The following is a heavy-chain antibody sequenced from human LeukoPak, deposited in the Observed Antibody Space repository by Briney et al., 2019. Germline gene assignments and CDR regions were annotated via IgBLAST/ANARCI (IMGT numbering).Heavy chain of an antibody. V-gene: IGHV3-30*04. J-gene: IGHJ4*02. CDR3: ARDSVTTVVEYYFDY. CDR1: GFTFSSYA. Sequence: GRSLRLSCAASGFTFSSYAMHWVRQAPGKGLEWVAVISYDGSNKYYADSVKGRFTISRDNSKNTLYLQMNSLRAADTAVYYCARDSVTTVVEYYFDYWGQGTLVTVSS. D-gene: IGHD4-23*01. CDR2: ISYDGSNK.